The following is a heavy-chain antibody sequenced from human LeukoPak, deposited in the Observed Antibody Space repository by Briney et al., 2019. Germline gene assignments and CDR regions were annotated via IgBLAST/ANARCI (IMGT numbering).Heavy chain of an antibody. J-gene: IGHJ4*02. D-gene: IGHD5-18*01. CDR3: ARLRYSYGRFDY. Sequence: SETLSLTCTVSGGSISSSSYYWGWIRQPPGKGLEWIGSIYYSGSTYYNPSLKSRVTISVDTSKNQFSLKLSSVAAADTAVYYCARLRYSYGRFDYWGQGTLVTVSS. CDR1: GGSISSSSYY. CDR2: IYYSGST. V-gene: IGHV4-39*01.